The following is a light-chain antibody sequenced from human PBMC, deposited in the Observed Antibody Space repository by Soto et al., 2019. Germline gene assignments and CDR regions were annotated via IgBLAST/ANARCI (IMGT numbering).Light chain of an antibody. CDR3: ETWDSNTVV. V-gene: IGLV4-60*03. CDR2: LESSGIH. J-gene: IGLJ2*01. Sequence: QSVLTQSSSVSASLGSSVKLTCTLTSRHSSYIIAWHQQQPGKAPRYLMKLESSGIHNRGSGVPDRFSGSSSGTDRYLTISNLQSEDEADYYCETWDSNTVVIGGGTKVTVL. CDR1: SRHSSYI.